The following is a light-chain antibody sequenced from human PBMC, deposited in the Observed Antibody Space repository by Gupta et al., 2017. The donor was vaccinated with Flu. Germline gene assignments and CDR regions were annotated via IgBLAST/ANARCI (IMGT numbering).Light chain of an antibody. Sequence: QSALTQPASVSGSLGQSITISCTGSRSDVGRSDSVSWYQQLPGTAPKLLIYDVSSRPSGVSGRFSGSKSGNTASLTSSGLQADDETDYYCSSYTSISTFYVFGTGTKVTVL. V-gene: IGLV2-14*03. J-gene: IGLJ1*01. CDR1: RSDVGRSDS. CDR3: SSYTSISTFYV. CDR2: DVS.